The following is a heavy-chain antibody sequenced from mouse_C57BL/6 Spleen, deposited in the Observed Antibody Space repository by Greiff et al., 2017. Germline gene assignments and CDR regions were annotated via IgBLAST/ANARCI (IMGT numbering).Heavy chain of an antibody. Sequence: EVHLVESGGGLVKPGGSLKLSCAASGFTFSDYGMHWVRQAPEKGLEWVAYISSGSSTIYYADTVKGRFTISRDNAKNTLFLQMTSLRSEDTAMYYCANYYGSSVYWYFDVWGTGTTVTVSS. V-gene: IGHV5-17*01. CDR1: GFTFSDYG. J-gene: IGHJ1*03. CDR3: ANYYGSSVYWYFDV. D-gene: IGHD1-1*01. CDR2: ISSGSSTI.